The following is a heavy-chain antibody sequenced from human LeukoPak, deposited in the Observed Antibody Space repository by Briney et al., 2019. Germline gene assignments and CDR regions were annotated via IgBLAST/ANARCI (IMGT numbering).Heavy chain of an antibody. CDR2: IYPGDSDA. J-gene: IGHJ4*02. CDR3: ARLISAAGAFDF. CDR1: GYSFTTYW. V-gene: IGHV5-51*01. Sequence: GESLKISCKGSGYSFTTYWNGWVRQTPGKGLEWMGIIYPGDSDARYSPSFQGQVTISADKSISTAYLQWSSLQASDTAIYYCARLISAAGAFDFWGQGTLVTVSS. D-gene: IGHD6-13*01.